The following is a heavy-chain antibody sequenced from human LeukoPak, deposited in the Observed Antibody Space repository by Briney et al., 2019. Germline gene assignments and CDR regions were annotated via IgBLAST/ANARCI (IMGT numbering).Heavy chain of an antibody. CDR3: AREVSRGFDY. V-gene: IGHV1-69*13. Sequence: ASVKVSCKASGGTFSSYAISWVRQAPGQGLEWMGGIIPIFGTANYAQKFQGRVTITADESTSTAYMGLSSLRSEDTAVYYCAREVSRGFDYWGQGTLVTVSS. D-gene: IGHD5/OR15-5a*01. CDR2: IIPIFGTA. CDR1: GGTFSSYA. J-gene: IGHJ4*02.